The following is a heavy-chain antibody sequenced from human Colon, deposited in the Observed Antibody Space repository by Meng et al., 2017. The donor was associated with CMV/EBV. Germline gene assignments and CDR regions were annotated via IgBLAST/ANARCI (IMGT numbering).Heavy chain of an antibody. CDR1: GFNFGSYG. V-gene: IGHV3-23*03. D-gene: IGHD4-11*01. CDR2: IYSGGTST. Sequence: SCAGSGFNFGSYGINWVRQRPGKGLEWVSVIYSGGTSTYYADSVKGRFTITRDNSKKIVYLQMESLRSEDTALYYCAKTGGPYSPPTYFDFWGQGILVTVSS. J-gene: IGHJ4*02. CDR3: AKTGGPYSPPTYFDF.